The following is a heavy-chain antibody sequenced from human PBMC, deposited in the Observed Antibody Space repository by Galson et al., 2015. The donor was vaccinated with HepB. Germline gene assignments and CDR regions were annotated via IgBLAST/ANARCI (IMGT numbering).Heavy chain of an antibody. CDR3: AKDYLPYYDRWGSYSDLYYFDY. V-gene: IGHV3-23*01. Sequence: SLRLSCAASGFTFNYHAMNWVRQAPGKGLEWVASISGSGSSTYYADSVKGRFTISRDNSLDTVDLQMDSLRVYDTAVYYCAKDYLPYYDRWGSYSDLYYFDYWGQGTLVTVSP. CDR2: ISGSGSST. J-gene: IGHJ4*02. D-gene: IGHD3-22*01. CDR1: GFTFNYHA.